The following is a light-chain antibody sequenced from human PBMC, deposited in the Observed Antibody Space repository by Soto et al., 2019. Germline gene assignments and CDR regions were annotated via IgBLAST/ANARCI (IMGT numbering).Light chain of an antibody. J-gene: IGLJ2*01. V-gene: IGLV2-11*01. CDR2: AVT. CDR1: STDLGGHNY. Sequence: QSALTQPRSVSGSPGQSVTISCTGTSTDLGGHNYVSWSQHHPGKAPRVLVYAVTKRPAGVPDRFSGARSGNTASLTISGLQADDEAVYYCSSYTGTWIFGGGTQLTVL. CDR3: SSYTGTWI.